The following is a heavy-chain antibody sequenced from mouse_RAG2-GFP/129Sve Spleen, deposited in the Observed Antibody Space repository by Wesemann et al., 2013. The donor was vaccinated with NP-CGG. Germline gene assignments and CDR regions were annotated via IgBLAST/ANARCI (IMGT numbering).Heavy chain of an antibody. CDR1: GFNIKDTY. J-gene: IGHJ4*01. V-gene: IGHV14-3*02. D-gene: IGHD4-1*01. Sequence: EVQLQQSGAELVKPGASVKLSCTASGFNIKDTYMHWVKQRPEQGLEWIGRIDPANGNTKYDPKFQGKATITADKSSSTAYMQLSSLTSEDSAVYFCAQGTGAYAMDYWGGSRGNLSHRLL. CDR3: AQGTGAYAMDY. CDR2: IDPANGNT.